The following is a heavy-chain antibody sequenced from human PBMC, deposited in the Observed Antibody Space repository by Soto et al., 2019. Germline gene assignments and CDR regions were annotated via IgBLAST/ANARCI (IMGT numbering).Heavy chain of an antibody. V-gene: IGHV1-2*02. Sequence: QAQLEQSGAEVKKPGASVRVSCAASGYKFTDYCIHWVRQAPGQGLEWVGWVNAGTGATYYAQRFHGRVTMTRDTSISTAYMDLDSLMSDDTATYYCTRDRSPMTSGRAGRDWFDPWGQGTRVTVSS. J-gene: IGHJ5*02. D-gene: IGHD4-17*01. CDR2: VNAGTGAT. CDR1: GYKFTDYC. CDR3: TRDRSPMTSGRAGRDWFDP.